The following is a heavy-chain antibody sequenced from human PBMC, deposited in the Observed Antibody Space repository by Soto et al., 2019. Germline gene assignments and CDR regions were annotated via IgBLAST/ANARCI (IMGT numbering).Heavy chain of an antibody. CDR3: ARDLAVVAATDAEYYYYGMDV. J-gene: IGHJ6*02. CDR2: INPNSGGT. D-gene: IGHD2-15*01. CDR1: GYTFTGYY. V-gene: IGHV1-2*04. Sequence: QVQLVQSGAEVKKPGASVKVSCKASGYTFTGYYMHWVRQAPGQGLEWMGWINPNSGGTNYAQKFQGWVTMTRDTSISTAYMELSRLRSDDTAVYYCARDLAVVAATDAEYYYYGMDVWGQGTTVTVSS.